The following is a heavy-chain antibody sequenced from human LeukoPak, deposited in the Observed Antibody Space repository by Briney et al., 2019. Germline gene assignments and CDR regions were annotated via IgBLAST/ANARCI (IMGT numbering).Heavy chain of an antibody. Sequence: SETLSLTCAVYGGSFSGYYWSWIRQPPGKGLERIGSIYHSGNSYYNPSLKSRATISVDTSKNHFSLKLRSVTAADTAVYYCARAETYSSGWYDAFFDYWGQGTLVTVSS. J-gene: IGHJ4*02. CDR2: IYHSGNS. V-gene: IGHV4-34*01. D-gene: IGHD6-19*01. CDR1: GGSFSGYY. CDR3: ARAETYSSGWYDAFFDY.